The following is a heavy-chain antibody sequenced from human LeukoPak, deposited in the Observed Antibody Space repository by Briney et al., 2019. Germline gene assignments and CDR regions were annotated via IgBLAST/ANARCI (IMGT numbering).Heavy chain of an antibody. Sequence: GQSLKISCKGSGYRFNASWIAWGRQMPGKGLEWMGIISPIDSDTRYSTSFQGQVTISADKSVRTAYLQWSSLKASDTAMYYCARPNITSYYDSRGSDAFDVWGQGTMVTVSS. CDR1: GYRFNASW. V-gene: IGHV5-51*01. J-gene: IGHJ3*01. CDR3: ARPNITSYYDSRGSDAFDV. D-gene: IGHD3-22*01. CDR2: ISPIDSDT.